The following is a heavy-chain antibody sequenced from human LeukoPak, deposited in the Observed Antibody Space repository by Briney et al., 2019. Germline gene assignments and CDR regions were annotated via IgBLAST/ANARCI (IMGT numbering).Heavy chain of an antibody. V-gene: IGHV3-30*02. CDR3: ARVPSWKGYMDV. J-gene: IGHJ6*03. CDR1: GFTFSSYG. Sequence: GGSLRLSCAASGFTFSSYGMHWVRQAPGKGLEWVAFIRDDGSNKHYADSVKGRFTISRDNSKNTLYVQMNSLRAEDTAVYYCARVPSWKGYMDVWGKGTTVTVSS. D-gene: IGHD1-1*01. CDR2: IRDDGSNK.